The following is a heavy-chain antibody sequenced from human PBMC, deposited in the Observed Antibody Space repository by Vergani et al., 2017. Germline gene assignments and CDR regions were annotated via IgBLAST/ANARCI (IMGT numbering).Heavy chain of an antibody. CDR2: IYYSGST. Sequence: QLQLQESGPGLVKPSETLSLTCTVSGGSISSSSYYWGWIRQPPGKGLEWIGSIYYSGSTYYNPSLKSRVTISVDTSKNQFSLKLSSVTAADTAVYCCARHKNWGAADMDVWGQGTTVTVSS. J-gene: IGHJ6*02. V-gene: IGHV4-39*01. CDR1: GGSISSSSYY. D-gene: IGHD6-13*01. CDR3: ARHKNWGAADMDV.